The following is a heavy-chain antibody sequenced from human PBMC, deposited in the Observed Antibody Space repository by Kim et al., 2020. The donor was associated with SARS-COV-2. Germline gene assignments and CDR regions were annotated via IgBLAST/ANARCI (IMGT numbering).Heavy chain of an antibody. CDR1: GYTFTSYA. Sequence: ASVKVSCKASGYTFTSYAMHWVRQAPGQRLEWMGWINAGNGNTKYSQKFQGRVTITRDTSASTAYMELSSLRSEDTAVYYCARVRQYYYGSGSYPPPFDYWGQGTLVTVSS. CDR2: INAGNGNT. V-gene: IGHV1-3*01. CDR3: ARVRQYYYGSGSYPPPFDY. D-gene: IGHD3-10*01. J-gene: IGHJ4*02.